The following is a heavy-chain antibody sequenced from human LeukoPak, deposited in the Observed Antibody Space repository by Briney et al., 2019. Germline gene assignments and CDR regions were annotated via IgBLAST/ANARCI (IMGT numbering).Heavy chain of an antibody. CDR2: IYYSGST. CDR3: ARFGSDTYGYKYYFDS. CDR1: SGSISSSGYY. J-gene: IGHJ4*02. V-gene: IGHV4-61*05. Sequence: SETLSLTCTVSSGSISSSGYYCSWIRQHPGKGLEWIGCIYYSGSTNYNPSLKSRVTISVDTSKNQFSLRLTSVTAADTAVYYCARFGSDTYGYKYYFDSWGQGSLATVSS. D-gene: IGHD3-16*01.